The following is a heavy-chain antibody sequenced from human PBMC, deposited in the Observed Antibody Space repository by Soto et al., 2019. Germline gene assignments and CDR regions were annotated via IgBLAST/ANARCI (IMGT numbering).Heavy chain of an antibody. CDR3: TMFYYDSSGPPFDY. Sequence: PGGSLRLSCAASGFTFSGSAMHWVRLASGKGLEWVGRIRSKANSSATAYAASVTGRFTISRDDSKNTAYLQMNSLKTEDTAVYYCTMFYYDSSGPPFDYWGQGTLVT. CDR1: GFTFSGSA. D-gene: IGHD3-22*01. J-gene: IGHJ4*02. V-gene: IGHV3-73*01. CDR2: IRSKANSSAT.